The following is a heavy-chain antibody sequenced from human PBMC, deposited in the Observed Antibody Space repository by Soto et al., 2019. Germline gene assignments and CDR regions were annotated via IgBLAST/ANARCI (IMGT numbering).Heavy chain of an antibody. V-gene: IGHV4-39*01. Sequence: ASETLSLTCNVSGGSIGTRNYYWAWIRQPPGKGLEWIGSLYYSGSTYYNPSFKSRVTISVDTSKNQFSLKVTSVTAADTAVYYCARHYSSGWDYFDYWGQGTLVTVSS. D-gene: IGHD6-19*01. CDR2: LYYSGST. CDR3: ARHYSSGWDYFDY. CDR1: GGSIGTRNYY. J-gene: IGHJ4*02.